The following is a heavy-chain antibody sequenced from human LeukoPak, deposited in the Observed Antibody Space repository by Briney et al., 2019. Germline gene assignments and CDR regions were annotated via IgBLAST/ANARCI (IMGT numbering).Heavy chain of an antibody. J-gene: IGHJ4*02. V-gene: IGHV1-2*02. CDR1: GYTFTGYY. D-gene: IGHD3-9*01. CDR3: ARLSDILTGQNPFDY. Sequence: ASVKVSCKASGYTFTGYYMYWVRQAPGQGLEWMGWINTNTGGTNYAQKFQGRVTMTRDTSISTAYMELSRLRSDDTAVCYCARLSDILTGQNPFDYWGQGTLVTVSS. CDR2: INTNTGGT.